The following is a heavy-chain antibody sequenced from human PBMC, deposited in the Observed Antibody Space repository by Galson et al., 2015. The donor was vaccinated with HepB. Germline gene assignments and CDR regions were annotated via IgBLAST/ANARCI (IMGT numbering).Heavy chain of an antibody. CDR2: VNPNSGGT. V-gene: IGHV1-2*06. CDR3: ASTPAYYYYGMDV. J-gene: IGHJ6*02. D-gene: IGHD2-15*01. Sequence: SVKVSCKASGYTFTGYYMHCVRQAPGQGLEWMGRVNPNSGGTNYAQKFQGRVTMTRDTSISTAYMELSRQRSDDTAVYYCASTPAYYYYGMDVWGQGTTVTVSS. CDR1: GYTFTGYY.